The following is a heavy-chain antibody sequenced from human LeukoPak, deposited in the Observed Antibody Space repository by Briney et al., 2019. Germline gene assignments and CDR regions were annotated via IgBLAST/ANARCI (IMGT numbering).Heavy chain of an antibody. V-gene: IGHV1-18*01. CDR1: GYTFTSYG. CDR3: ARVGEWELHNWFDP. J-gene: IGHJ5*02. CDR2: ISAYNGNT. D-gene: IGHD1-26*01. Sequence: GASVTVSCKASGYTFTSYGISWVRQAPGQGLEWMGWISAYNGNTNYAQKLQGRVTMTTDTSTSTAYMELRSLRSDDTAVYYCARVGEWELHNWFDPWGQGTLVTVSS.